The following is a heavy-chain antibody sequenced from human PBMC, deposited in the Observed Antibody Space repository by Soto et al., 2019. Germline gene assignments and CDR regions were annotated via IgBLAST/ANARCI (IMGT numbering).Heavy chain of an antibody. D-gene: IGHD3-22*01. CDR3: ARDLTREGDYYDRSGYYLEY. J-gene: IGHJ4*02. Sequence: ASVKVSCKASGYTFTRYYMHWVRQAPGQGLEWMGIINPSDDATSYAEKFQGRLTMTKDTSTSTVYMEMSSLRSEDTAVYYCARDLTREGDYYDRSGYYLEYWGQGTLVTVS. V-gene: IGHV1-46*01. CDR2: INPSDDAT. CDR1: GYTFTRYY.